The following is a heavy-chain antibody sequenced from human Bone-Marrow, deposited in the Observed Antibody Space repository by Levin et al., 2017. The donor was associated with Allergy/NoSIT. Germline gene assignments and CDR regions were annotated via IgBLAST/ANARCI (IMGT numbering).Heavy chain of an antibody. Sequence: ASVKVSCKTSGYSFTGYYVIWVRQAPGQGLEWMGWIDPNTGGTKYAQRFEDRVTMTRDTSINTAYMEVNRLRFDDTAVYYCLRGLSFDIWGQGTKVPVSS. CDR2: IDPNTGGT. J-gene: IGHJ3*02. D-gene: IGHD3-16*02. CDR3: LRGLSFDI. V-gene: IGHV1-2*02. CDR1: GYSFTGYY.